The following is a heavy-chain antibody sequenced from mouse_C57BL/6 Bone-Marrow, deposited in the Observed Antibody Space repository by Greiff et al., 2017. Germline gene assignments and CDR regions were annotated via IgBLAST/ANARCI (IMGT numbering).Heavy chain of an antibody. D-gene: IGHD1-1*02. J-gene: IGHJ4*01. CDR2: ILPGSGCT. CDR3: ARWWYAMDY. V-gene: IGHV1-9*01. Sequence: QVQLQQSGAELMKPGASVKLSCKASGYTFTGYWIEWVKQRPGHGLEWIGEILPGSGCTNYNEKFKGKATLTADKSSNTAYMQLSSLTTEDSAIYDCARWWYAMDYGGQGTSVTVSS. CDR1: GYTFTGYW.